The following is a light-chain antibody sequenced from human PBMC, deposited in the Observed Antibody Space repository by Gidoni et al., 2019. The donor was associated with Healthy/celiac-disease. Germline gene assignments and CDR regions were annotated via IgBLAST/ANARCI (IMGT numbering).Light chain of an antibody. CDR3: QQYGSSPAWT. V-gene: IGKV3-20*01. CDR1: QSVSSSY. J-gene: IGKJ1*01. Sequence: EIVLTQSPGTLSLSHGERATLSCRASQSVSSSYLAWYQQKPGKAPRLLIYGASSRATGIPDRFSGSGSGTDFTLTISRLEPEYFAVYYCQQYGSSPAWTFGQGTKVEIK. CDR2: GAS.